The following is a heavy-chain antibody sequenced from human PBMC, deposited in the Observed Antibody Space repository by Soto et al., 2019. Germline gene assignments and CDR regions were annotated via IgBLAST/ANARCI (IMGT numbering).Heavy chain of an antibody. D-gene: IGHD2-15*01. Sequence: EVQLVESGGGLVKPGGSLRLSCAASGFTFSSYSMNWVRQAPGKGLEWVSSISSSSSYIYYADSVKGRFTISRDNAKNSLSLKMHSLRAGDTAVYYCARALDCSGGSCPGDSWGQGTMVTVSS. CDR3: ARALDCSGGSCPGDS. CDR1: GFTFSSYS. V-gene: IGHV3-21*01. J-gene: IGHJ4*02. CDR2: ISSSSSYI.